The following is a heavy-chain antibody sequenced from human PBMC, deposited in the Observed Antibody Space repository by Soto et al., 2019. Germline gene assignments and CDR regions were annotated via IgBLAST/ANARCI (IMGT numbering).Heavy chain of an antibody. Sequence: PSETLSLTCTVSGGSISSSSYYWGWIRQPPGKGLEWIGSIYYSRSTYYNPSLKSRVTISVDTSKNQFSLKLSSVTAADTAVYYCARLDRRQWLEGYMDVWGKGTTVTVSS. V-gene: IGHV4-39*01. CDR1: GGSISSSSYY. J-gene: IGHJ6*03. CDR2: IYYSRST. D-gene: IGHD6-19*01. CDR3: ARLDRRQWLEGYMDV.